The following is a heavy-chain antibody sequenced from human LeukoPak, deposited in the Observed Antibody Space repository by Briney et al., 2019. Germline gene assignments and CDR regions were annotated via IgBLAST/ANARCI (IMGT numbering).Heavy chain of an antibody. J-gene: IGHJ4*02. CDR3: ARDLEVRGESDY. V-gene: IGHV4-30-2*01. Sequence: SQTLSLTCTVSGGSISSGGYYWSWIRQPPGKGLEWIGYIYHSGSTYYNPSLKSRVTISVDTSKNQFSLKLSSVTAADTAVYYCARDLEVRGESDYWGQGTLVTVSS. D-gene: IGHD3-10*01. CDR1: GGSISSGGYY. CDR2: IYHSGST.